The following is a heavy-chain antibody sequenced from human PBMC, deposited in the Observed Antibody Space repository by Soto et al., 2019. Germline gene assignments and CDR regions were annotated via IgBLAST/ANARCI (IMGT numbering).Heavy chain of an antibody. D-gene: IGHD2-15*01. Sequence: QVQLQESGPGLVKPSDTLSLTCTVSGGSISSTSYYWGWIRQPPGKGLEWIGSIFYSGSTYYNPSPKRRATLSVDTSKNQFSLTLSSVAAADTAVYYWARLLVVVAPFGLDVWGQGTTVTVSS. CDR1: GGSISSTSYY. CDR2: IFYSGST. CDR3: ARLLVVVAPFGLDV. V-gene: IGHV4-39*01. J-gene: IGHJ6*02.